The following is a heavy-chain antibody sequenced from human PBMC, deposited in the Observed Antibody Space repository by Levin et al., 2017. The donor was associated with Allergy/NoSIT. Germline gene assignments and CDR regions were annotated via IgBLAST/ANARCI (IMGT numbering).Heavy chain of an antibody. D-gene: IGHD3-16*01. CDR1: GFTFSDYA. J-gene: IGHJ4*02. CDR2: ISSGGVVT. V-gene: IGHV3-23*01. Sequence: PGGSLRLSCAASGFTFSDYAMSWVRQAPGKGLEWVSSISSGGVVTYYADSVKGRFTISRDNSLNTLYLQMRSLRADDTAFFYCAKGFRASSYVYFDYWGQGSLVTVSS. CDR3: AKGFRASSYVYFDY.